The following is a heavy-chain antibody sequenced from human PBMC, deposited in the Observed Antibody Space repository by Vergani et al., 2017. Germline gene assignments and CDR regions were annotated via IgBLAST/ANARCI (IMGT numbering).Heavy chain of an antibody. CDR3: ARDKAYGGNVGDY. CDR2: ISSSSSYI. J-gene: IGHJ4*02. CDR1: GFTFSSYS. D-gene: IGHD5-12*01. Sequence: EVQLVESGGGLVKPGGSLRLSCAASGFTFSSYSMNWVRQAPGKGLEWVSSISSSSSYIYYADSVKGRFTISRDNAKNSLYLQMNSLRAEDTAVYYCARDKAYGGNVGDYWGQGTLVTVSS. V-gene: IGHV3-21*01.